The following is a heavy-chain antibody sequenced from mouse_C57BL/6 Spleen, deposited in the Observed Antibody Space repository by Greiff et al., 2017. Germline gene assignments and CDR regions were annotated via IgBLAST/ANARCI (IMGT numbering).Heavy chain of an antibody. CDR2: INYDGSST. CDR3: ARRGYYNYWYFDV. V-gene: IGHV5-16*02. D-gene: IGHD2-3*01. J-gene: IGHJ1*03. Sequence: EVKLMESEGGLVQPGSSMKLSCTASGFTFSDYYMAWVRQVPEKGLEWVANINYDGSSTYYLDSLKSRFIISRDNAKNILYLQMISLKSEDTATYYCARRGYYNYWYFDVWGTGTTVTVSS. CDR1: GFTFSDYY.